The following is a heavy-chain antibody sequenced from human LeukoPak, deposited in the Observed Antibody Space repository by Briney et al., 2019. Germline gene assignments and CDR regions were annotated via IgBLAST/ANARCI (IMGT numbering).Heavy chain of an antibody. CDR1: GFTFSSYA. CDR2: ISDSDSST. V-gene: IGHV3-23*01. J-gene: IGHJ4*02. D-gene: IGHD6-13*01. Sequence: GGSLRLSCAASGFTFSSYAMRWVRQAPGKGLEWVSAISDSDSSTYYADSVKGRFTISRDNSRNTLYLQMNSLRAEDTAVYYCAKDRQLDYWGQGTLVTVSS. CDR3: AKDRQLDY.